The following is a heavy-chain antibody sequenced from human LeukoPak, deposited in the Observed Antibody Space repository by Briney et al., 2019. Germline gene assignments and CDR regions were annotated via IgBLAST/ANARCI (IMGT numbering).Heavy chain of an antibody. J-gene: IGHJ3*02. D-gene: IGHD6-6*01. CDR1: GYTFTGNY. V-gene: IGHV1-2*02. CDR2: INPNSGGT. CDR3: ARIELVPFDAFDI. Sequence: ASVKVSCKASGYTFTGNYMHWVRQAPGQGLEWMGWINPNSGGTNYAQKFQGRVTMTRDTSISTAYMELSRLRSDDTAVYYCARIELVPFDAFDIWGQGTMVTVSS.